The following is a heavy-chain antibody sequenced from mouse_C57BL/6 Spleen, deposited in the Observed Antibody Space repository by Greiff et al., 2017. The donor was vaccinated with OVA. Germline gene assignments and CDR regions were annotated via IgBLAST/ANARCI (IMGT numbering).Heavy chain of an antibody. CDR2: INPGSGGT. J-gene: IGHJ2*01. CDR1: GYAFTNYL. CDR3: ARGDYYGSTTDY. V-gene: IGHV1-54*01. Sequence: VQLQQSGAELVRPGTSVKESCKASGYAFTNYLIEWVKQRPGQGLEWIGVINPGSGGTNYNEKFKGKATLTADKSSSTAYMQLSSLTSEDSAVYFCARGDYYGSTTDYWGQGTTLTVSS. D-gene: IGHD1-1*01.